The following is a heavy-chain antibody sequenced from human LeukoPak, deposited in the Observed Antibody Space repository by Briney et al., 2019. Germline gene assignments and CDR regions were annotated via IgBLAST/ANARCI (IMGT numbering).Heavy chain of an antibody. V-gene: IGHV1-18*01. CDR1: GYTFTIYS. CDR2: ISGYSGHT. D-gene: IGHD1-14*01. CDR3: ARVFPKLRDHDFDY. Sequence: ASVKVSCKASGYTFTIYSMSWVRQAPGQGLEWMGWISGYSGHTNYAQNLQGRVTMTTDTSTSTAYMELRSLRSDDTAVYYCARVFPKLRDHDFDYWGQGTLVTVSP. J-gene: IGHJ4*02.